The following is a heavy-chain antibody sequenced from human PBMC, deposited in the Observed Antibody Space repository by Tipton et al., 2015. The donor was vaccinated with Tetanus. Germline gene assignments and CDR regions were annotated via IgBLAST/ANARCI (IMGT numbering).Heavy chain of an antibody. V-gene: IGHV3-30*04. D-gene: IGHD5-18*01. J-gene: IGHJ6*02. CDR3: ARGSSAMVTVYYYYGMDV. Sequence: SLRLSCTASGFTFSSYAMHWVRQAPGKGLEWVAVISSDGSNKYYADSVKGRFTISRDNSKNTLYLQMNSLRAEDTAVYYCARGSSAMVTVYYYYGMDVWGQGTTVTVSS. CDR2: ISSDGSNK. CDR1: GFTFSSYA.